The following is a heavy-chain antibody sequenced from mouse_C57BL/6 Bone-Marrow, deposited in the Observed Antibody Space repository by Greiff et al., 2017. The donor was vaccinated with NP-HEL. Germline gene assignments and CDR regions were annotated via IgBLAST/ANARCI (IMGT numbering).Heavy chain of an antibody. CDR2: ISDGGSYT. Sequence: EVNLVESGGGLVKPGGSLKLSCAASGFTFSSYAMSWVRQTPEKRLEWVATISDGGSYTYYPDNVKGRFTISRDNAKNNLYLQMSHLKSEDTAMYYCAREKGITTVVASYYAMDYWGQGTSVTVSS. CDR3: AREKGITTVVASYYAMDY. CDR1: GFTFSSYA. V-gene: IGHV5-4*01. J-gene: IGHJ4*01. D-gene: IGHD1-1*01.